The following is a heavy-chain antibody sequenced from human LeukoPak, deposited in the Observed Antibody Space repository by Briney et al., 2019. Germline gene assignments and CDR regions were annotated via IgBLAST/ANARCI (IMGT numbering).Heavy chain of an antibody. CDR1: GFTFSRYS. J-gene: IGHJ5*02. Sequence: GGSLRLSCAASGFTFSRYSLNWVRQAPGKGLEWVSSISGSSSYIYYADSVKGRFTISRDNAKNSLFLQMNSLRAEDTAVYYCARDGRGDYCSGGSCLMFDPWGQGTLVTVSP. D-gene: IGHD2-15*01. CDR3: ARDGRGDYCSGGSCLMFDP. CDR2: ISGSSSYI. V-gene: IGHV3-21*01.